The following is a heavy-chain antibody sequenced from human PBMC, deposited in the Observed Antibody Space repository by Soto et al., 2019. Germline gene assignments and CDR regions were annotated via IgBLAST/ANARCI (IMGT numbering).Heavy chain of an antibody. CDR3: ARGVGDCTNGVCYDNWFDP. J-gene: IGHJ5*02. D-gene: IGHD2-8*01. CDR2: IDPSDSYT. CDR1: GYSFTSYW. V-gene: IGHV5-10-1*01. Sequence: GESLKISCKGSGYSFTSYWISWVRQMPGKGLEWMGRIDPSDSYTNYSPSFQGHVTISADKSISTAYLQWSSLKASDTAMYYCARGVGDCTNGVCYDNWFDPWGQGTLVTVSS.